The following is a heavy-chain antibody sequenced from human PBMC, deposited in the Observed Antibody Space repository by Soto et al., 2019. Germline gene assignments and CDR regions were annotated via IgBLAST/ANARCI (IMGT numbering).Heavy chain of an antibody. Sequence: GGSLRLSCAASGFTFSSYAMSWVRQAPGKGLEWVSAISGSGGSTYYADSVKGRFTISRDNSKNTLYLQMNSLRAEDTAVYYCAKVDVSTEYSSSRVIGMDVWGQGTTVTVSS. CDR1: GFTFSSYA. CDR2: ISGSGGST. D-gene: IGHD6-6*01. V-gene: IGHV3-23*01. J-gene: IGHJ6*02. CDR3: AKVDVSTEYSSSRVIGMDV.